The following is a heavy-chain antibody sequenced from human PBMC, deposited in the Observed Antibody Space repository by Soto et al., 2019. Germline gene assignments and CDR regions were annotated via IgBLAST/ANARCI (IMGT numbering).Heavy chain of an antibody. D-gene: IGHD1-26*01. CDR1: GFTFSSYS. J-gene: IGHJ4*02. CDR2: ISSSSSTI. V-gene: IGHV3-48*02. CDR3: ATNVIVGATPLGHQEFDY. Sequence: GGSLRLSCAASGFTFSSYSMNWVRQAPGKGLEWVSYISSSSSTIYYADSVKGRFTISRDNAKNSLYLQMNSLRDEDTAVYYCATNVIVGATPLGHQEFDYWGQGTLVTVSS.